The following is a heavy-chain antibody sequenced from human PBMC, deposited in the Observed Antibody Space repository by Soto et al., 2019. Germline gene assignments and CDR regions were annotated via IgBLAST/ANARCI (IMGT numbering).Heavy chain of an antibody. CDR1: GFTFSSHQ. D-gene: IGHD2-2*03. Sequence: EVQLVESGGGLVQPGGSLRLSCAASGFTFSSHQMNWVRQAPGKGLEWVAKIKQDGGQESYVDSVKGRFTISRDTAKPSLFLQMNSLRGEDTAVYYCARWIDNKGWHLDYWGQGTLVTVSS. J-gene: IGHJ4*02. CDR2: IKQDGGQE. CDR3: ARWIDNKGWHLDY. V-gene: IGHV3-7*03.